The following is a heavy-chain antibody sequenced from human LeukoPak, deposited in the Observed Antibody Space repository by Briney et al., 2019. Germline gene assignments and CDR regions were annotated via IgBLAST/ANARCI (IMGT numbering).Heavy chain of an antibody. V-gene: IGHV1-69*13. D-gene: IGHD3-10*01. J-gene: IGHJ4*02. CDR2: IIPIFGTA. Sequence: SVKVSCKASGGTFSSYAISWVRQAPGQGLEWMGGIIPIFGTANYAQKFQGRVTITADESTSTAYMELSSLRSEDTAVYYCARDRVILWFGELWSPPDYWGQGTLVTVSS. CDR1: GGTFSSYA. CDR3: ARDRVILWFGELWSPPDY.